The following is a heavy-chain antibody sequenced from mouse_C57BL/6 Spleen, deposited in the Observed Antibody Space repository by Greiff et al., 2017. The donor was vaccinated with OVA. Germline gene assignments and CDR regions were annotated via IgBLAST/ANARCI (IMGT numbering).Heavy chain of an antibody. D-gene: IGHD2-4*01. CDR1: GFNIKDYY. CDR3: TLYDYDFPFAY. Sequence: EVMLVESGAELVRPGASVKLSCTASGFNIKDYYMHWVKQRPEQGLEWIGRIDPEDGDTEYAPKFQGKATMTADTSSNTAYLQLSSLTSEDTAVYYCTLYDYDFPFAYWGQGTLVTVSA. V-gene: IGHV14-1*01. CDR2: IDPEDGDT. J-gene: IGHJ3*01.